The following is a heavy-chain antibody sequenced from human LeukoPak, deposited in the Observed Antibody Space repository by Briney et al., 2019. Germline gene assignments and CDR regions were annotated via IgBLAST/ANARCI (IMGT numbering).Heavy chain of an antibody. CDR3: ARVVGRRDGYNYDAFDI. D-gene: IGHD5-24*01. CDR2: IHYSRGT. J-gene: IGHJ3*02. Sequence: SETLSLTCTVSGGSISSYYWTWIRQPPGKGLEWIGYIHYSRGTNYNPSLKSRVTMSVDTSKNQFSLKLTSVTAADTAVYYCARVVGRRDGYNYDAFDIWGQGTMVTVSS. V-gene: IGHV4-59*01. CDR1: GGSISSYY.